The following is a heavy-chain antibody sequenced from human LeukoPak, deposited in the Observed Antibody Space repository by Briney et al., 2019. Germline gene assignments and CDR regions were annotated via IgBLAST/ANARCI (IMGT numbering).Heavy chain of an antibody. V-gene: IGHV4-59*01. CDR1: GGFNTHYY. J-gene: IGHJ5*02. CDR2: FYHSGST. D-gene: IGHD5-18*01. CDR3: ARNSYGYEGWFDP. Sequence: PSETLSPTCSVSGGFNTHYYWSWIRQPPGKGLEWIGYFYHSGSTNYNPSLKSRVTISVDTSKNQFSLKLSSVTAADTAVYYCARNSYGYEGWFDPWGQGTLVTVSS.